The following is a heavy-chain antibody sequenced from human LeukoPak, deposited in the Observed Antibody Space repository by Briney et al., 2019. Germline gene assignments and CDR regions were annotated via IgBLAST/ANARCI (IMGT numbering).Heavy chain of an antibody. CDR3: AKPLKFSFDY. V-gene: IGHV3-23*01. CDR1: GYTFTDYA. Sequence: PGGSLRLSCAASGYTFTDYAMSWVRQAPGKGLEWVSAISGSGGSTYYADSVKGRFTISRDNSKNTLYLQMNSLRAEDTAVYYCAKPLKFSFDYWGQGTLVTVSS. J-gene: IGHJ4*02. CDR2: ISGSGGST.